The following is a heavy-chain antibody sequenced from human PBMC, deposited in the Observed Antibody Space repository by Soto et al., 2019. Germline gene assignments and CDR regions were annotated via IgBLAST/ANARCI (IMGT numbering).Heavy chain of an antibody. Sequence: VQLVESGGGVVQPGRSLRLSCAASGFTFSDYAMHWVRQAPGKGLEWVAVVSHDGRNTHYADSVKGRFTISRDSSKNPVLLESTRLGAEETAFYYCAKGGRQGLVTSDFNYWGQGALVTVSS. CDR1: GFTFSDYA. D-gene: IGHD6-6*01. CDR3: AKGGRQGLVTSDFNY. CDR2: VSHDGRNT. J-gene: IGHJ4*02. V-gene: IGHV3-30*18.